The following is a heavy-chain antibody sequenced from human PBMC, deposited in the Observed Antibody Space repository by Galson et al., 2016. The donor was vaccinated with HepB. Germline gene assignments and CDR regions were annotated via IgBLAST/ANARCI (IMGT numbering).Heavy chain of an antibody. CDR3: ARDGSYRDY. V-gene: IGHV3-21*01. J-gene: IGHJ4*02. CDR1: GFTFRSYR. D-gene: IGHD3-10*01. CDR2: ISSSGNYI. Sequence: SLRLSCAAFGFTFRSYRMTWVRQAPGKGLEWVSTISSSGNYIYYGDSVKGRFTISRDNAKNSLYLQMNSLRVEDTAVYYCARDGSYRDYWGQGTLVTVSS.